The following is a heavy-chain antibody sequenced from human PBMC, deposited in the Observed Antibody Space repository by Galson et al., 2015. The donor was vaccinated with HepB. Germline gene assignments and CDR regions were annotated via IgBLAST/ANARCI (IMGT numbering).Heavy chain of an antibody. CDR1: GYTFTSYY. Sequence: SVKVSCKASGYTFTSYYMHWVRQAPGQGLEWMGIINPSGGSTSYAQKFQGRVTMTRDTSTSTVYMELSSLRSEDTAVYYCAREQEGERYYYYYYGMDVWGQGTTVTVSS. CDR3: AREQEGERYYYYYYGMDV. J-gene: IGHJ6*02. V-gene: IGHV1-46*01. CDR2: INPSGGST. D-gene: IGHD1-1*01.